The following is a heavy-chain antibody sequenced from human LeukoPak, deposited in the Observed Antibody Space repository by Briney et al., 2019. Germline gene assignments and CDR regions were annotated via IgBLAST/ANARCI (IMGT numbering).Heavy chain of an antibody. J-gene: IGHJ3*02. CDR1: GFNFDDYA. CDR3: AKDIKYSSSWYDDGAFDI. D-gene: IGHD6-13*01. V-gene: IGHV3-9*01. Sequence: GGSLRLSCAASGFNFDDYAMHWVRQAPGKGLEWVSGITWNSGSIGYADSVKGRFTISRDNAKNSLYLQMNSLRAEDTALYYCAKDIKYSSSWYDDGAFDIWGQGTMVTVSS. CDR2: ITWNSGSI.